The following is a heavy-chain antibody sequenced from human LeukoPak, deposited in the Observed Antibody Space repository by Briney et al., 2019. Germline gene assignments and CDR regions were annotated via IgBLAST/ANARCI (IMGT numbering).Heavy chain of an antibody. CDR1: GFTFSSYI. J-gene: IGHJ4*02. Sequence: GGSLRLSCAASGFTFSSYIMNWVRQAPGKGLEWVSVIYSGGSTYYADSVKGRFTISRDNSKNTLYLQMNSLRAEDTAVYYCAREFFDYWGQGTLVTVSS. CDR2: IYSGGST. CDR3: AREFFDY. V-gene: IGHV3-66*01.